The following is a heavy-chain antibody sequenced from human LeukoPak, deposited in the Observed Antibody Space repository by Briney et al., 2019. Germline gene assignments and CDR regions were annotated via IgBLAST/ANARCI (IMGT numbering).Heavy chain of an antibody. D-gene: IGHD3-16*01. Sequence: SETLSLTCTVSGGSISSSYWWTWVRQPPGKGLEWIGEIYHSGSTNYNPSLESRVSISVDKSKNQFSLKLSSVTAADTAVYYCARGASTFPFDYWGQGTLVTVSS. CDR3: ARGASTFPFDY. J-gene: IGHJ4*02. V-gene: IGHV4-4*02. CDR1: GGSISSSYW. CDR2: IYHSGST.